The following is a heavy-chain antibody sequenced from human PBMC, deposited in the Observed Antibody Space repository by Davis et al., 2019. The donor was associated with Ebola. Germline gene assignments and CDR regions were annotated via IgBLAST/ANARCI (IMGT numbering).Heavy chain of an antibody. Sequence: GESLKISCAASGFTLSNYVMTWVRQAPGKGLEWVSAISGSGGSTYYADSVKGRFTISRDNSKKTLYLQMNSLRAEDTAVYYCAKSGLSFGVVKYHYGMDVWGKGTTVTVSS. J-gene: IGHJ6*04. D-gene: IGHD3-3*01. CDR2: ISGSGGST. CDR3: AKSGLSFGVVKYHYGMDV. CDR1: GFTLSNYV. V-gene: IGHV3-23*01.